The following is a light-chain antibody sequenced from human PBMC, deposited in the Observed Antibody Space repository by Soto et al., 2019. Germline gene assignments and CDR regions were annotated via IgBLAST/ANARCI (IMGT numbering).Light chain of an antibody. Sequence: DIQMTQSPSSLSASVGDRVTISCRASESISSYLNWYQQKPGKAPNLLIYGASRLQSGVPSRFSGSGSGTDFSLTISSLQPEDFAVYYCQQSYSTPWTFGQGSTVDIK. CDR3: QQSYSTPWT. CDR2: GAS. J-gene: IGKJ1*01. CDR1: ESISSY. V-gene: IGKV1-39*01.